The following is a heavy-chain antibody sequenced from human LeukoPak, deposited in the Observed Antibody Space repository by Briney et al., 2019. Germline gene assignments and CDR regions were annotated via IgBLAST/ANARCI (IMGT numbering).Heavy chain of an antibody. CDR1: GGSMNYY. J-gene: IGHJ6*03. Sequence: PSETLSLTCTVSGGSMNYYWSWVRQPLGKGLEWIGYIYHSGHTYYNPSFQSRVSMSLDTSNNRFSLKLASVTAAATAVYYCARLDVDSDFYYFMDVWGKGTTVAVSS. CDR3: ARLDVDSDFYYFMDV. V-gene: IGHV4-59*01. CDR2: IYHSGHT. D-gene: IGHD5-12*01.